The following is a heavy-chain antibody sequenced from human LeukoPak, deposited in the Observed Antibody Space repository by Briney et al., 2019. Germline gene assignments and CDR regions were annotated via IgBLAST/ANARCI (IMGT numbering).Heavy chain of an antibody. J-gene: IGHJ4*02. CDR1: GFTFSSYG. CDR2: IRYDGSNK. CDR3: AKSSYCSSTSCYLPLDY. Sequence: GSLRLSCAASGFTFSSYGMHWVRQAPGKGLEWVAFIRYDGSNKYYADSVKGRYTISRDNSENTLYLPMNSLRAEDTAVYYCAKSSYCSSTSCYLPLDYWGQGTLVSVSS. D-gene: IGHD2-2*01. V-gene: IGHV3-30*02.